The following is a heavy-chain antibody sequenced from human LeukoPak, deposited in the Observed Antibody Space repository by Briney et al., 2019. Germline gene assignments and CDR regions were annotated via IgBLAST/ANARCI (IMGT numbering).Heavy chain of an antibody. CDR2: IIPIFGTA. D-gene: IGHD3-3*02. CDR1: GGTFSSYA. V-gene: IGHV1-69*05. Sequence: ASVKVSCKASGGTFSSYAISWVRQAPGQGLEWMGGIIPIFGTANCAQKFQGRVTITTDESTSTAYMELSSLRSEDTAVYYCAREVTEHSGAFDIWGQGTMVTVSS. J-gene: IGHJ3*02. CDR3: AREVTEHSGAFDI.